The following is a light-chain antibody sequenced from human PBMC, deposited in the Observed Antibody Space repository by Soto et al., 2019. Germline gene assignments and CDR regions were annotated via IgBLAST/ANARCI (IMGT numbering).Light chain of an antibody. V-gene: IGLV2-14*01. CDR3: SSYTTANTYV. CDR2: EVS. J-gene: IGLJ1*01. Sequence: QSALTQPASVSGSPGQSITISCTGTSSDVGGYEYVSWYQHHPGKAPKLMIYEVSNRPSGVSHRFSGSKSSNTASLTISGLQAEDEADYYCSSYTTANTYVFGTGTKVTVL. CDR1: SSDVGGYEY.